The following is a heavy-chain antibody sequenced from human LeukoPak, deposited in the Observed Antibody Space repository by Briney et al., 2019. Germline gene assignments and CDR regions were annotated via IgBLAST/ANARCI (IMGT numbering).Heavy chain of an antibody. CDR2: IYPGYADT. J-gene: IGHJ4*02. D-gene: IGHD3-22*01. CDR3: ARRSYYYDSSGYYPFDY. CDR1: GYSFTSYW. Sequence: GESLKISCKGSGYSFTSYWIGWVRQMPGKGLEWMGIIYPGYADTRYSPSFQGQVTISADKSISTASLQWSSLKASDTAMYYCARRSYYYDSSGYYPFDYWGQGTLVTVSS. V-gene: IGHV5-51*01.